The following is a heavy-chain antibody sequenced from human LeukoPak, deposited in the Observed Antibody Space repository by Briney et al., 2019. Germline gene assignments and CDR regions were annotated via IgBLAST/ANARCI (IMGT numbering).Heavy chain of an antibody. V-gene: IGHV3-23*01. D-gene: IGHD5-12*01. Sequence: GGSLTLSCTASGFTFSSYAMSWVRQAPGKGLEWVSAISGSGGSTYYADSVKGRFTISRDNSKNTLDLQMNSLSAEDTAVYYCAKKWYSGYDWNFGHWGQGTLVTVSS. CDR3: AKKWYSGYDWNFGH. CDR2: ISGSGGST. CDR1: GFTFSSYA. J-gene: IGHJ5*02.